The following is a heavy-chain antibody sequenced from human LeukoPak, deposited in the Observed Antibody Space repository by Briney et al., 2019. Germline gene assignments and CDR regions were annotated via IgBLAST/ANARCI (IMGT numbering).Heavy chain of an antibody. V-gene: IGHV4-34*01. Sequence: PSETLSLTCAVYGGSFSGYYWSWIRQPPGKGLEWIGEINHSGSTNYNPSLKSRVTISVDTSKNQFSLKLRSVTAADTAVYYCARGKRYGSNVNEDYWGQGTLVTVSS. CDR2: INHSGST. CDR1: GGSFSGYY. CDR3: ARGKRYGSNVNEDY. J-gene: IGHJ4*02. D-gene: IGHD5-24*01.